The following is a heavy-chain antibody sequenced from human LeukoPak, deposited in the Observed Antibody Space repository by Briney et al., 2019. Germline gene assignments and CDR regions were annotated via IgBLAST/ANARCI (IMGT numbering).Heavy chain of an antibody. J-gene: IGHJ4*02. V-gene: IGHV4-39*07. CDR3: ARELQQLEPYYFDY. CDR2: IYYSGST. D-gene: IGHD6-13*01. CDR1: GGSISSSSYY. Sequence: PSETLSLTCTVSGGSISSSSYYWGWIRQPPGKGLEWIGSIYYSGSTYYNPSLKSRVTISVDTSKNQFSLKLSSVTAADTAVYYCARELQQLEPYYFDYWGQGTLITVSS.